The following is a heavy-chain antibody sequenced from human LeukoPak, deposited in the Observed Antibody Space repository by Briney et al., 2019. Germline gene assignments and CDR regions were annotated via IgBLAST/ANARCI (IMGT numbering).Heavy chain of an antibody. J-gene: IGHJ4*02. CDR1: GYSFTSYW. Sequence: GESLKISCKGSGYSFTSYWISWVRQMPGKGLEWMGRIDPSDSYTNYSPSFQGHATISADKSISTAYLQWSSLKASDTAMYYCARRGYGDYTNGFDYWGQGTLVTVSS. CDR2: IDPSDSYT. D-gene: IGHD4-17*01. CDR3: ARRGYGDYTNGFDY. V-gene: IGHV5-10-1*01.